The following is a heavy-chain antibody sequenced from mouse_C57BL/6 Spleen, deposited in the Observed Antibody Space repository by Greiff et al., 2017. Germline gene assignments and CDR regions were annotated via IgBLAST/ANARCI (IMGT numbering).Heavy chain of an antibody. Sequence: VQLQQSGAELARPGASVKLSCKASGYTFTSYGISWVKQRTGQGLERIGQIYPGDGDTNYNGKFKGKATLTADKSSSTAYMQLSSLAAEDSAVYFCARVGNYHAIDYWGQGTSVTVSS. CDR2: IYPGDGDT. V-gene: IGHV1-81*01. D-gene: IGHD2-1*01. CDR3: ARVGNYHAIDY. CDR1: GYTFTSYG. J-gene: IGHJ4*01.